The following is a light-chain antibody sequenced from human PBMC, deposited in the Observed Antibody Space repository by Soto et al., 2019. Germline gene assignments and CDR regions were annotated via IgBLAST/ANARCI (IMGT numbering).Light chain of an antibody. CDR2: SNN. V-gene: IGLV1-44*01. CDR1: SSNIGSNT. J-gene: IGLJ1*01. Sequence: LTQPPSSSRTPGQRVTISCSGGSSNIGSNTVNWYQQLPGTAPKLLIYSNNQRPSGVPDRFSGSKSGTSASLAISGLQSEDEADYYCAAWDDSLNGLYVFGTGTKVTVL. CDR3: AAWDDSLNGLYV.